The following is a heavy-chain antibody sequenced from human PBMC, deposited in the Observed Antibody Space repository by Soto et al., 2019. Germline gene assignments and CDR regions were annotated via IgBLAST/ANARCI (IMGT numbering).Heavy chain of an antibody. Sequence: SETLSLTCTVSGGPISSGDYYWSWIRQPPGKGLEWIGYIYYSGSTYYNPSLKSRVTISVDTSKNQFSLKLSSVTAADTAVYYCARVLAAAANPDWFDPWGQGTLVTVSS. CDR3: ARVLAAAANPDWFDP. J-gene: IGHJ5*02. CDR1: GGPISSGDYY. D-gene: IGHD6-13*01. CDR2: IYYSGST. V-gene: IGHV4-30-4*01.